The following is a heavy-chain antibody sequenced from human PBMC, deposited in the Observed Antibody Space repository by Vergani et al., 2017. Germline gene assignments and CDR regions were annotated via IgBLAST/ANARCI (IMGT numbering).Heavy chain of an antibody. V-gene: IGHV4-61*02. Sequence: QVQLQESGPGLVKPSQTLSLTCTVSGGSISSGSYYWSWIRQPAGKGLEWIGRIYTSGSTNYNPSLKSRVTISVDTSKNQFSLKLSSVTAADTAVYYCAREVVDTAARGXFDYWGQGTLVTVSS. CDR3: AREVVDTAARGXFDY. CDR2: IYTSGST. J-gene: IGHJ4*02. D-gene: IGHD5-18*01. CDR1: GGSISSGSYY.